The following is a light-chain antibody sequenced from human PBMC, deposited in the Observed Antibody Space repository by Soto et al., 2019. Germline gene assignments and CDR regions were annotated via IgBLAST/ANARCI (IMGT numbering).Light chain of an antibody. J-gene: IGKJ1*01. CDR2: GAS. CDR1: QSISSN. CDR3: QHYNSYSEA. Sequence: EIVMTQSPATLSVSPGERATLSCRASQSISSNLVWYQQKAGQAPRLLIYGASSRATGIPARFSGSGSGTQFTLTISSLQPDDFATYYCQHYNSYSEAFGQGTKVDIK. V-gene: IGKV3-15*01.